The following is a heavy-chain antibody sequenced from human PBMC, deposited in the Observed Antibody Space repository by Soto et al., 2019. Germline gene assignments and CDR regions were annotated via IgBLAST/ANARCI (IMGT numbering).Heavy chain of an antibody. CDR2: IIPILGIA. D-gene: IGHD3-22*01. Sequence: QVQLVQSGAEVKKPGSSVKVSCKASGGTFSSYTISWVRQAPGQGLEWMGRIIPILGIANYAQKFQGRVTITADKSTSTAYMELSSLRSEDTAVYYCARAKSDSSGSRRYFDYWGQGTLVTVSS. J-gene: IGHJ4*02. V-gene: IGHV1-69*02. CDR1: GGTFSSYT. CDR3: ARAKSDSSGSRRYFDY.